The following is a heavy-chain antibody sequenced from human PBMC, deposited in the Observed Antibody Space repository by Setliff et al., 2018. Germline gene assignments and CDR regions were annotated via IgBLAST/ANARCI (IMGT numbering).Heavy chain of an antibody. J-gene: IGHJ4*02. D-gene: IGHD5-12*01. CDR1: NHSVSSDYY. CDR3: ARTLSGYLSYFDS. CDR2: IYHTGKT. V-gene: IGHV4-38-2*01. Sequence: SETLSLTCVVSNHSVSSDYYWGWVRQSPVKGLEWIGNIYHTGKTYYNPSLKSRVTISINTSKNYFSLRLTSVTAADTAMYFCARTLSGYLSYFDSWGQGTLVTVSS.